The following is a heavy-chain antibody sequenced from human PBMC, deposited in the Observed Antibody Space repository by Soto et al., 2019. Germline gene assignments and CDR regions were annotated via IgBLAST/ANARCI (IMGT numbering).Heavy chain of an antibody. CDR1: GGSIISGDYS. CDR2: IYHNGNT. CDR3: ARGANDFWRGLDY. V-gene: IGHV4-30-2*01. D-gene: IGHD3-3*01. Sequence: PSETLSLTCAVSGGSIISGDYSWSWIRQPPGNGLEWLGYIYHNGNTYYNPSLKNRVTMSVDRSENQFSLKLSSVTAADTAVYYCARGANDFWRGLDYWGQGTLVTVSS. J-gene: IGHJ4*02.